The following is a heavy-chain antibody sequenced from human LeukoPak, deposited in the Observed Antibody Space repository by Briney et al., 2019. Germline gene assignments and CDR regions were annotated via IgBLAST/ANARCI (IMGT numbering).Heavy chain of an antibody. CDR3: ATTSQFSFQH. D-gene: IGHD6-6*01. V-gene: IGHV3-23*01. CDR1: GFTFSTYA. Sequence: HPGGSLRPSCAASGFTFSTYAMSWVRQAPGKGLEWVSMIAVSASNTYYADSVKGRFTISRDSSKNTLYLQMNSLTADDTAVYYCATTSQFSFQHWGQGTLVTVSS. CDR2: IAVSASNT. J-gene: IGHJ1*01.